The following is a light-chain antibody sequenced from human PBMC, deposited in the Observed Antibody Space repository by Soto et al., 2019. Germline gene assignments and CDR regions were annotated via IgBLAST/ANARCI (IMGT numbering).Light chain of an antibody. V-gene: IGLV2-14*01. CDR1: SNDVGVYNY. CDR3: GSIKSSTNSV. CDR2: EVS. Sequence: QSVLTQPASVSGSPGQSITISCTGSSNDVGVYNYISWYQHHPGKAPKLMIYEVSNRPSGVSNRFSGSKSGNTASLTISGLQTEDEADYYCGSIKSSTNSVFGTRTKVTVL. J-gene: IGLJ1*01.